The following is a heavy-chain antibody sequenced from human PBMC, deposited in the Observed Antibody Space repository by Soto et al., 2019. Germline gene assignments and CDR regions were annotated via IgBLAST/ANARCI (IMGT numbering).Heavy chain of an antibody. CDR2: ISSSSSYT. D-gene: IGHD3-22*01. J-gene: IGHJ4*02. CDR3: ARDRDDSSGYPHYFDY. Sequence: PGGSLRLSCAASGFTFSDYYMSWIRQAPGKGLEWVSYISSSSSYTNYADSVKGRFTISRDNAKNSLYLQMNSLRAEDTAVYYCARDRDDSSGYPHYFDYWGQGTLVTVSS. CDR1: GFTFSDYY. V-gene: IGHV3-11*06.